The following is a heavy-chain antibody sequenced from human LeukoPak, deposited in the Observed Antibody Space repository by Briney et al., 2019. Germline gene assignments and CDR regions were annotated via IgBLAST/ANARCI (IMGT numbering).Heavy chain of an antibody. D-gene: IGHD1-26*01. CDR3: ARDRFLGRPSQSGMDV. V-gene: IGHV1-2*02. J-gene: IGHJ6*02. CDR2: INTNSGGT. Sequence: ASVKVSCKASGYTFTRYYMHWVRQAPGQGLEWMGWINTNSGGTNYAQKIQGRVTMTRDTSISTAYMELSGLRSDDTAVYCCARDRFLGRPSQSGMDVWGQGTPGTASS. CDR1: GYTFTRYY.